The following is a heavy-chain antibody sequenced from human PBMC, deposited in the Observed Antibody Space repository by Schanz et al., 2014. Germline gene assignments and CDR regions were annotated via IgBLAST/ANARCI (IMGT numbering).Heavy chain of an antibody. D-gene: IGHD3-10*01. CDR1: GFTFSSYA. J-gene: IGHJ4*02. V-gene: IGHV3-23*01. Sequence: EVQLLESGGGLVQPGGSLRLSCAASGFTFSSYAMSWVRQAPGKGLVWVSAISGSGGSTYYADSVKGRFTISRDNSKNTLYLQMNSLRAEDTAVYYCAKYRGYYRVSGSYRELEYWGQGTLVTVSS. CDR2: ISGSGGST. CDR3: AKYRGYYRVSGSYRELEY.